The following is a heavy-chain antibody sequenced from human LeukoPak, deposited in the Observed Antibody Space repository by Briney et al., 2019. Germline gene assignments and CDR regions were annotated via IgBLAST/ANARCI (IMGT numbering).Heavy chain of an antibody. CDR2: IYYSGNT. CDR1: GGSISGYY. D-gene: IGHD5-18*01. Sequence: SETLSLTCTVSGGSISGYYWSWIRQPPEKGLEWIGYIYYSGNTNYNPSLKSRVTISVDTSKNQFSLKLSSVTAADTAVYYCARIVPYNYGYIDYWGQGTLVTVSS. V-gene: IGHV4-59*01. J-gene: IGHJ4*02. CDR3: ARIVPYNYGYIDY.